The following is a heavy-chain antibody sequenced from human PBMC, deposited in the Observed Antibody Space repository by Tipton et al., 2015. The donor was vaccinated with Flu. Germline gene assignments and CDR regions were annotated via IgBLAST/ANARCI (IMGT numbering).Heavy chain of an antibody. Sequence: TLSLTCAVYGGSFSGYYWSWIRQPPGKGLEWIGEINHSGSTNYNPSLKSRVTISVDTSKNQFSLKLSSVTAADTAVYYCARDLSSKTRYDFWSGYDYYYMDVWGKGTTVTVSS. CDR3: ARDLSSKTRYDFWSGYDYYYMDV. CDR2: INHSGST. J-gene: IGHJ6*03. CDR1: GGSFSGYY. V-gene: IGHV4-34*01. D-gene: IGHD3-3*01.